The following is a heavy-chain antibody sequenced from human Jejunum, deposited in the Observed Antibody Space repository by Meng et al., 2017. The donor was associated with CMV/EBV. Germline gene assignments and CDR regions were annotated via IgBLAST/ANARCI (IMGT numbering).Heavy chain of an antibody. CDR1: GGSRTRTAYY. V-gene: IGHV4-39*07. Sequence: VSGGSRTRTAYYWGWIRQPPGKGLEWIGSISYSGTTYYNPSLKSRVTISQDTSKNHFSLKLTSVTAADTAVYYCASRSSGYYTPFDYWAQGTLVTVSS. J-gene: IGHJ4*02. D-gene: IGHD3-3*01. CDR2: ISYSGTT. CDR3: ASRSSGYYTPFDY.